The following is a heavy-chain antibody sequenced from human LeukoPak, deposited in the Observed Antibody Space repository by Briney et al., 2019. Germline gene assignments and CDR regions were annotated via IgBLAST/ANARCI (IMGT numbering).Heavy chain of an antibody. CDR3: ARERDVDTATWHWFDP. D-gene: IGHD5-18*01. V-gene: IGHV1-46*01. Sequence: GASVKVSCKASGYTFTSYYMHWVRQAPGQGLKWMGIINPSGGSTSYAQKFQGRVTMTRDTSTSTVYMELSSLRSEDTAVYYCARERDVDTATWHWFDPWGQGTLVTVSS. CDR2: INPSGGST. J-gene: IGHJ5*02. CDR1: GYTFTSYY.